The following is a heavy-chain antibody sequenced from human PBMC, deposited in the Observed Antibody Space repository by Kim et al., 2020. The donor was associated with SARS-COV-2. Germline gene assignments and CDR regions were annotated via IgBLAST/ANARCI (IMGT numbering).Heavy chain of an antibody. D-gene: IGHD5-12*01. J-gene: IGHJ4*02. Sequence: NPSLKSRVTISVDTSKNQFSLKLSSVTAADTAVYYCARMTSGYGEHLRAYWGQGTLVTVSS. V-gene: IGHV4-39*07. CDR3: ARMTSGYGEHLRAY.